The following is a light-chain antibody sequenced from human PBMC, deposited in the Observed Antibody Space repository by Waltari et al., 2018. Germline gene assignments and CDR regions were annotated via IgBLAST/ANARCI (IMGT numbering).Light chain of an antibody. Sequence: SVLTQAPSASGTPGRGVTVSCSGSDSNIGANSVTWYQHVPGAAPKVRIYRRNPRPSGAPDRFSGSKSGTSASLAISGLRSEDEADYYCAAWDDRLDSYVFGTGTRVTVL. V-gene: IGLV1-44*01. CDR3: AAWDDRLDSYV. CDR2: RRN. J-gene: IGLJ1*01. CDR1: DSNIGANS.